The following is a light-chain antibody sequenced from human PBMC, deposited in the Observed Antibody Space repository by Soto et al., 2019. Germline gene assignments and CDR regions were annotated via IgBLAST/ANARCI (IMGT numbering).Light chain of an antibody. V-gene: IGLV1-47*01. Sequence: QPVLTQPPSASGTPGQRVPISCSGSSSNIGSNYLYWYQHLPGAAPKLLIYRNNQRPSGVPDRFSGSKSGTSASLAISGLRSEDEADYYCAAWDDSLSGRGVVFGGGTKLTVL. CDR3: AAWDDSLSGRGVV. CDR1: SSNIGSNY. J-gene: IGLJ2*01. CDR2: RNN.